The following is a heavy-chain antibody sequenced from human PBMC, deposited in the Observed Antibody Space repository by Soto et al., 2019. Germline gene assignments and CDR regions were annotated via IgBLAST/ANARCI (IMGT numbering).Heavy chain of an antibody. CDR1: GYTFTGYY. V-gene: IGHV1-2*02. CDR2: ISPKSGAT. D-gene: IGHD3-3*02. Sequence: KESGASVKVSCKASGYTFTGYYIHWVRQAPGQGPEWVGEISPKSGATRYAQKFQGRATMTKDTSITTVYMELSNLSPDDTAVYYCGKGRSGEVGIFYWGQGTLVTVHS. J-gene: IGHJ4*02. CDR3: GKGRSGEVGIFY.